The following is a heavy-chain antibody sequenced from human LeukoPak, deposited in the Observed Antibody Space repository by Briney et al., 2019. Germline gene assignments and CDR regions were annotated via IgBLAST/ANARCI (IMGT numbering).Heavy chain of an antibody. CDR2: MNPNSGNT. CDR3: ARGGGYDFWSGYYTGWFDP. CDR1: GYTFTSYD. D-gene: IGHD3-3*01. J-gene: IGHJ5*02. V-gene: IGHV1-8*01. Sequence: ASVKVSCKASGYTFTSYDINWVRQATGQGLEWMGWMNPNSGNTGYAQKFQGRVTMTRNTSIGTAYMELSSLRSGDTAVYYCARGGGYDFWSGYYTGWFDPWGQGTLVTVSS.